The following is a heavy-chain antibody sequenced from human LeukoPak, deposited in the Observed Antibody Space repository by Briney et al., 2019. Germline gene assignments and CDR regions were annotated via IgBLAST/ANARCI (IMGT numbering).Heavy chain of an antibody. J-gene: IGHJ4*02. CDR1: GFTFSSYG. V-gene: IGHV3-30*03. D-gene: IGHD3-3*01. CDR2: ISYDGSNK. Sequence: GGSLRLSCAASGFTFSSYGMHWVRQAPGKGLEWVAVISYDGSNKYYADSVKGRFTISRDNSKNTLYLQMNSLRAEDTAVYYCASAYYDFWSGYSYNFDYWGQGTLVTVSS. CDR3: ASAYYDFWSGYSYNFDY.